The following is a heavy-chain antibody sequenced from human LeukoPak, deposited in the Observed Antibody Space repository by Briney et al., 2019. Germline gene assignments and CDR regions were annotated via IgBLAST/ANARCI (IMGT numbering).Heavy chain of an antibody. J-gene: IGHJ4*02. Sequence: PSETLSLTCTVSGGSVSSGGYYWSWIRQPPGKGLEWIGYISYSGSTNYNPSLKSRVTISVDTSKNQFSLKLSSVTAADTAVYYSARVRVGLVARLDYWGQGTLVTVSS. CDR3: ARVRVGLVARLDY. D-gene: IGHD5-12*01. V-gene: IGHV4-61*08. CDR1: GGSVSSGGYY. CDR2: ISYSGST.